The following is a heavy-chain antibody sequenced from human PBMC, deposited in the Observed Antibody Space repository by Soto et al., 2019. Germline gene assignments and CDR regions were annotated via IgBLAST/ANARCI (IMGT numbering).Heavy chain of an antibody. CDR1: GGSISSDDYY. CDR2: IYYTGRT. CDR3: AGDRSNSPDYFDY. D-gene: IGHD6-6*01. Sequence: SETLSLTCIVSGGSISSDDYYWSWIRHPPGKGLEWVGHIYYTGRTSYNPSLKSRLTISVDTSKNQFSLKLSSVNAADTAVYFCAGDRSNSPDYFDYWGQGTLVTVSS. J-gene: IGHJ4*02. V-gene: IGHV4-30-4*01.